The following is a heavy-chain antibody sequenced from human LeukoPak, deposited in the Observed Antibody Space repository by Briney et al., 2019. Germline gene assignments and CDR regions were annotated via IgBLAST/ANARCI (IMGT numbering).Heavy chain of an antibody. Sequence: PSETLSLTCVVSGASVSSSHWNWIRQLPGKGLEWIGCLSYTGKTDYNPSLTSRVTISLDTSKSQVSLKVRSVTAADTAIYYCSEGYFEPFDHWGQGTLVTVSS. V-gene: IGHV4-59*02. CDR3: SEGYFEPFDH. CDR2: LSYTGKT. J-gene: IGHJ4*02. D-gene: IGHD3-22*01. CDR1: GASVSSSH.